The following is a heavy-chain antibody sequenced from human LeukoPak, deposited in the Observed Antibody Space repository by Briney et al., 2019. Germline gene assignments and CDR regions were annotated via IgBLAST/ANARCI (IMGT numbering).Heavy chain of an antibody. D-gene: IGHD2-2*01. Sequence: GGSLRLSCAASGFTVSSNYMSWVRQAPGKGLEWVSVIYIGGSTYYADSVKGRFTISRENSKNTLYLQMNSLRAEDTAVYYCARIGLEVPAANYWGQGTLVTVSS. CDR3: ARIGLEVPAANY. CDR1: GFTVSSNY. J-gene: IGHJ4*02. CDR2: IYIGGST. V-gene: IGHV3-53*01.